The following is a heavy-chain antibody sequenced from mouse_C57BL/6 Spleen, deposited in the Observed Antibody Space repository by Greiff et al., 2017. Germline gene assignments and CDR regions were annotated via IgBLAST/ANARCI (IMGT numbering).Heavy chain of an antibody. CDR1: GYSFTGYY. D-gene: IGHD2-4*01. J-gene: IGHJ3*01. V-gene: IGHV1-42*01. CDR2: INPSTGGT. Sequence: EVKLQQSGPELVKPGASVKISCKASGYSFTGYYMNWVKQSPEKSLEWIGEINPSTGGTTYNQKFKAKATLTVDKSSSTAYMQLKSLTSEDSAVYYCARRDYDYAAWFAYWGQGTLVTVSA. CDR3: ARRDYDYAAWFAY.